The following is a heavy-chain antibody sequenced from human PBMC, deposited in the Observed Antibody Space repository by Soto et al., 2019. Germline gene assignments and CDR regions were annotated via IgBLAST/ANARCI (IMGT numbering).Heavy chain of an antibody. D-gene: IGHD2-2*01. CDR3: ARGRIIVVPAAKGNWFDP. CDR2: INHSGST. V-gene: IGHV4-34*01. Sequence: SSETLSLTCAVYGGSFSGYYWSWIRQPPGKGLEWIGEINHSGSTNYNPSLKSRVTISVDTSKNQFSLKLSSVTAADTAVYYCARGRIIVVPAAKGNWFDPWGQGTLVTVSS. CDR1: GGSFSGYY. J-gene: IGHJ5*02.